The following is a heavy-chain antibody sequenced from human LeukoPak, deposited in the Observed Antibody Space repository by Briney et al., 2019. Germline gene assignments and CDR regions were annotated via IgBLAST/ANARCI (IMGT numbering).Heavy chain of an antibody. CDR3: ARGMVATWYYFDY. Sequence: GGSLRLSYAASGFTFSSYAMHWVRQAPGKGLEYVSAISSNGGSTYYANSVKGRLTISRDNSKNTLYLQMGSLRAEDMAVYYCARGMVATWYYFDYWGQGILVTVSS. CDR2: ISSNGGST. V-gene: IGHV3-64*01. J-gene: IGHJ4*02. CDR1: GFTFSSYA. D-gene: IGHD5-12*01.